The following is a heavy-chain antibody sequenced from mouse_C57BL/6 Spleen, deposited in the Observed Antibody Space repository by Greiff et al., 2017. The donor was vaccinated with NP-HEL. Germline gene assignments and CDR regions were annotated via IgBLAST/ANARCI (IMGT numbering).Heavy chain of an antibody. V-gene: IGHV5-16*01. CDR3: ARDTWDGYFDY. Sequence: EVQLVESEGGLVQPGSSMKLSCTASGFTFSDYYMAWVRQVPEKGLEWVANINYDGSSTYYLDSLKSRFIISRDNAKNILYLQMSSLKSEDTATYYCARDTWDGYFDYWGQGTTLTVSS. J-gene: IGHJ2*01. CDR1: GFTFSDYY. CDR2: INYDGSST. D-gene: IGHD2-3*01.